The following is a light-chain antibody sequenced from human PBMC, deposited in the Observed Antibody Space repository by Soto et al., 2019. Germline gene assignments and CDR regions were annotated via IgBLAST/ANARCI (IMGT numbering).Light chain of an antibody. CDR1: SSDVGGYDY. V-gene: IGLV2-8*01. CDR2: EVT. CDR3: SSYTGGNPSYV. Sequence: SVLTQPPSSSGSPGQSVTISCTGTSSDVGGYDYVSWYQQHPGKAPKLMIYEVTIRPSGVSDRFSGSKSGNTASLTVSELQDEDEADYYCSSYTGGNPSYVFGTGIKVTVL. J-gene: IGLJ1*01.